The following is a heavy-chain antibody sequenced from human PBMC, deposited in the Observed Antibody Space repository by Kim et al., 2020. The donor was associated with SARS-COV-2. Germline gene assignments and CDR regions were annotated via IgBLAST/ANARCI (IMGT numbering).Heavy chain of an antibody. CDR1: GFTFGDYA. D-gene: IGHD4-17*01. V-gene: IGHV3-49*04. CDR3: TRVDYGDSDYYYYVMDV. CDR2: IRSKAYGGTT. J-gene: IGHJ6*02. Sequence: GGSLRLSCTASGFTFGDYAMSWVRQAPGKGLEWVGFIRSKAYGGTTEYAASVKGRFTISRHDSKSIAYLQMNSLKTEDTAVYYWTRVDYGDSDYYYYVMDVWGQGTTVTVSS.